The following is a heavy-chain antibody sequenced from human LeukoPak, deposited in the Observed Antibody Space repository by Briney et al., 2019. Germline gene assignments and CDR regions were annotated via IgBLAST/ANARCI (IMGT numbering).Heavy chain of an antibody. D-gene: IGHD3-22*01. CDR2: ISSSGSTI. CDR3: ARVGGGVSSGYVYYFDY. Sequence: GGSLRLSCAASGFTFSSYEMNWVRQAPGKGLEWVSYISSSGSTIYYADSVKGRFTISRDNAKNSLYLQMNSLRAEDTAVYYCARVGGGVSSGYVYYFDYWGRGTLVTVSS. V-gene: IGHV3-48*03. CDR1: GFTFSSYE. J-gene: IGHJ4*02.